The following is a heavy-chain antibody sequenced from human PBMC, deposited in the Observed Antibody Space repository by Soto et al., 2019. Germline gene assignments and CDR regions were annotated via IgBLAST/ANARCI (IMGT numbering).Heavy chain of an antibody. D-gene: IGHD4-4*01. CDR2: ITGSSSYI. CDR1: GFTFRSYS. J-gene: IGHJ6*02. Sequence: PGGSLSLSCAASGFTFRSYSMNWVRQAPGKGLEWFSSITGSSSYIYYADSVKGRFTISRDNSKSSLYLQMNSLRAEDTAVYYCARDPLQGMDVWGQGTTVTVSS. V-gene: IGHV3-21*01. CDR3: ARDPLQGMDV.